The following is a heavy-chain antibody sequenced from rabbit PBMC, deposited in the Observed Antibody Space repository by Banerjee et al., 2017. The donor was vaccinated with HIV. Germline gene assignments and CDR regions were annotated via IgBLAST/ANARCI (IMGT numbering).Heavy chain of an antibody. Sequence: QEQLEESGGDLVKPEGSLTLTCTASGFSFSSSYYMCWVRQAPGKGLEWIACMYGGSSDNTYHASWARGRFTISKTSSTTVTLQMTSLTAADTATYFCARAGTSYYIAGMDLWGQGTLVTVS. V-gene: IGHV1S45*01. CDR1: GFSFSSSYY. D-gene: IGHD8-1*01. CDR2: MYGGSSDNT. J-gene: IGHJ6*01. CDR3: ARAGTSYYIAGMDL.